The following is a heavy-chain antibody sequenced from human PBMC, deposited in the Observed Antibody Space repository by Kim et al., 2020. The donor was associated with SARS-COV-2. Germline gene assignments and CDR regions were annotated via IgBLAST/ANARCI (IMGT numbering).Heavy chain of an antibody. CDR3: ARLWYGDNYYFDY. J-gene: IGHJ4*02. V-gene: IGHV4-39*01. D-gene: IGHD6-13*01. Sequence: YNQSLKSRVTISVDTSKNQCSLKLSSVTAADTAVYYCARLWYGDNYYFDYWGQGTLVTVSS.